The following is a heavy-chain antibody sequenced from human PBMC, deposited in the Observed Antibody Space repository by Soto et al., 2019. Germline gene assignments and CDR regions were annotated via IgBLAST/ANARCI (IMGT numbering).Heavy chain of an antibody. Sequence: GGSLRLSCAASGFTFSSYAMSWVRQAPGKGLEWVSAISGSGGSTYYADSVKGRFTISRDNSKNTLYLQMNSLRAEDTAVYYCAKGRDDDSSGSPGYWGQGTLVNVSS. CDR3: AKGRDDDSSGSPGY. V-gene: IGHV3-23*01. D-gene: IGHD3-22*01. CDR2: ISGSGGST. J-gene: IGHJ4*02. CDR1: GFTFSSYA.